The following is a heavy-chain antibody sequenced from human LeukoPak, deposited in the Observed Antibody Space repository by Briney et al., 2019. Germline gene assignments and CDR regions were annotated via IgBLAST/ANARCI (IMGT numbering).Heavy chain of an antibody. Sequence: SETLSLTCTVSGDSISNYYWSWIRQSPGKELEWIGYMYNRGSTIYNPSLKSRVTISTDTSKNQFSLRRTSVTAADTAVYYCAREEKAVTGTLDYWGQGTLITVSS. D-gene: IGHD6-19*01. CDR1: GDSISNYY. J-gene: IGHJ4*02. CDR2: MYNRGST. V-gene: IGHV4-59*01. CDR3: AREEKAVTGTLDY.